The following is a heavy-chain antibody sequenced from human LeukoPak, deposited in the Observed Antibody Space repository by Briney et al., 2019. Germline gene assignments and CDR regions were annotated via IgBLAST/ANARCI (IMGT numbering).Heavy chain of an antibody. Sequence: GASVKVSCKASGYTFTSYGISWVRQAPGQGLEWMGWINPDSDGTNYAQKFQGRVTMTRDTSISTAYMELSRLRSDDTAVYYCAGALGGCSGGSCPGWGQGTLVTVSS. D-gene: IGHD2-15*01. J-gene: IGHJ4*02. V-gene: IGHV1-2*02. CDR1: GYTFTSYG. CDR3: AGALGGCSGGSCPG. CDR2: INPDSDGT.